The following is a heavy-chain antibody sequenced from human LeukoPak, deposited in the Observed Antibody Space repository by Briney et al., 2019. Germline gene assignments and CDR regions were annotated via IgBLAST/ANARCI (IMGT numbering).Heavy chain of an antibody. D-gene: IGHD6-19*01. CDR2: ISAYNDDT. Sequence: ASVKVSCKGSGYTFTSYGISWVRQAPGQGREWMGWISAYNDDTHYAQKLQGRVTMTTDTSTSTAYMELRSLRSDDTAVYYCARDGSVAGSDYWGQGTLVTVSS. CDR3: ARDGSVAGSDY. J-gene: IGHJ4*02. V-gene: IGHV1-18*04. CDR1: GYTFTSYG.